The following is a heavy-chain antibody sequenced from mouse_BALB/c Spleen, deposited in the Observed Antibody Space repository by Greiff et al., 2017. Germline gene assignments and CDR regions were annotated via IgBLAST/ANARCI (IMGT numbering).Heavy chain of an antibody. CDR1: GYTFSSYW. V-gene: IGHV1-9*01. CDR2: ILPGSGST. CDR3: ARSYYGNYVYFDV. J-gene: IGHJ1*01. D-gene: IGHD2-10*01. Sequence: VMLVESGAELMKPGASVKISCKATGYTFSSYWIEWVKQRPGHGLEWIGEILPGSGSTNYNEKFKGKATFTADTSSNTAYMQLSSLTSEDSAVYYCARSYYGNYVYFDVWGAGTTVTVSS.